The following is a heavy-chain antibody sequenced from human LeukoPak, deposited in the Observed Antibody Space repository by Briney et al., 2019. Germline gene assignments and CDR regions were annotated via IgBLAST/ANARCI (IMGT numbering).Heavy chain of an antibody. CDR1: GFTFSSHG. CDR2: ISYDGSNE. CDR3: AKDTLIVGATPARLDY. D-gene: IGHD1-26*01. V-gene: IGHV3-30*18. Sequence: GGSLRLSCAASGFTFSSHGMNWVRQAPGKGLEWVAVISYDGSNEYYADSVKGRFTISRDNSKNTLYLQMNSLRAEDTAVYYCAKDTLIVGATPARLDYWGQGTLVTVSS. J-gene: IGHJ4*02.